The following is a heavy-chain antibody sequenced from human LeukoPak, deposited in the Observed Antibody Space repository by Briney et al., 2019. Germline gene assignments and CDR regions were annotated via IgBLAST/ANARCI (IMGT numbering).Heavy chain of an antibody. Sequence: ASVKVSCKASGGTFSNFVISWVRQAPGQGLGWMGWISAYNGNTNYAQKLQGRVTMTTDTSTSTAYMELRSLRSDDTAVYYCARTIDSSGYYYWAGEIYGMDVWGQGTTVTVSS. V-gene: IGHV1-18*01. CDR1: GGTFSNFV. D-gene: IGHD3-22*01. CDR3: ARTIDSSGYYYWAGEIYGMDV. J-gene: IGHJ6*02. CDR2: ISAYNGNT.